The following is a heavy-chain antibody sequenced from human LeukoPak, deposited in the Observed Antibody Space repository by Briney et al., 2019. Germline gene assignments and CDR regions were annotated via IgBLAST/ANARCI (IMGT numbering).Heavy chain of an antibody. V-gene: IGHV1-2*02. CDR2: INPNSGGT. CDR3: ARGIVGARGYYFDY. CDR1: GYTFTGYY. Sequence: GASVKVSCKASGYTFTGYYMHWVRQAPGQGLEWMGWINPNSGGTNYAQKFQGRVTMTRDTSISTAYMELSRLRSDDTAVYYCARGIVGARGYYFDYWGQGTLVTVSS. J-gene: IGHJ4*02. D-gene: IGHD1-26*01.